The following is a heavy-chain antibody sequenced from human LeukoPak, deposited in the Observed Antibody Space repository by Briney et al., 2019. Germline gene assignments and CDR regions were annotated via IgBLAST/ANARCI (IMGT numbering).Heavy chain of an antibody. CDR2: ISGLSTHI. Sequence: GGSLRLSCSASGFTFSDYDMNWVRQAPGKGLEWVSSISGLSTHIYYGDSVKGRFSISRDNAKNSVYLQMNSLGVEDTAIYYCGRAFPPLRTTSAGDLWGQGILVTVSS. CDR3: GRAFPPLRTTSAGDL. J-gene: IGHJ4*02. D-gene: IGHD1-1*01. CDR1: GFTFSDYD. V-gene: IGHV3-69-1*02.